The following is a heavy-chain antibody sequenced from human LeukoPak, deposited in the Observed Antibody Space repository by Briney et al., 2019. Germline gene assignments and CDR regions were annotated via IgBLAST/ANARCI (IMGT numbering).Heavy chain of an antibody. CDR2: INSDGSST. CDR1: GFPFSSYA. Sequence: PGGSLRLSCAASGFPFSSYAMYWVRQAPGKGLVWVSRINSDGSSTSYADSVKGRFTISRDNAKNTLYLQMNSLRAEDTAVYYCVGQSFDYWGQGTLVTVSS. V-gene: IGHV3-74*01. J-gene: IGHJ4*02. CDR3: VGQSFDY.